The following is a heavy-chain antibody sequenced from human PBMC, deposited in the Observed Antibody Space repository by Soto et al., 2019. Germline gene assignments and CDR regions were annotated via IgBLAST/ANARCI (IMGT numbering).Heavy chain of an antibody. CDR1: GYTFSSYG. V-gene: IGHV1-18*01. Sequence: QAQLVQSGPEVKKPGASVKVSCKASGYTFSSYGISWVRQAPGQGLEWLGWISPYDDDTKDEQNLQGRVRMTTDTSTRTVYTDLRSLRSDDTAIYYCARGGYYDSSGSRNYHYYGMDVWGQGTTVTVSS. CDR3: ARGGYYDSSGSRNYHYYGMDV. CDR2: ISPYDDDT. D-gene: IGHD3-22*01. J-gene: IGHJ6*02.